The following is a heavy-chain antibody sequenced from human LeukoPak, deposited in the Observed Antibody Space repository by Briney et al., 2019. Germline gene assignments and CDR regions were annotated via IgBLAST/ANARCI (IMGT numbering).Heavy chain of an antibody. CDR1: GFTFSTYG. V-gene: IGHV3-30*02. CDR2: IRYDGSNK. J-gene: IGHJ6*03. Sequence: GGSLRLSCAASGFTFSTYGMHWVRQAPGKGLEWVAFIRYDGSNKYYADSVKGRFTISRDNSKNTLFLQMNSLRAEDTAVYYCAKSPKSPAISMVRGTSQYNYYMDVWGKGTTVTISS. D-gene: IGHD3-10*01. CDR3: AKSPKSPAISMVRGTSQYNYYMDV.